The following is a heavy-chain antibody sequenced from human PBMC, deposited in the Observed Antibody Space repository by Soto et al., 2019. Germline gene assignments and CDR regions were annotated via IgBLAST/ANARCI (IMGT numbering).Heavy chain of an antibody. CDR1: GFTVSSNY. CDR2: IYRRGST. D-gene: IGHD3-16*02. Sequence: GGSLRLSCAASGFTVSSNYMSWVRQAPGKWLEWVSVIYRRGSTYYADSVRGRFTISRDNSKNTLYLQMNSLRAEDTAVYYCARDQGDSVWGSSRYHSEDYRMEVWGQGTTVTVCS. J-gene: IGHJ6*02. V-gene: IGHV3-53*01. CDR3: ARDQGDSVWGSSRYHSEDYRMEV.